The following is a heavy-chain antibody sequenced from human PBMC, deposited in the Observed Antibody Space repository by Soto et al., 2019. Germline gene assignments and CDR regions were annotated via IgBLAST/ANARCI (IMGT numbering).Heavy chain of an antibody. Sequence: GASVKVSCKVSGYTFTDLSIHWVRQVPGKGLEWMGGFDPEEDERIYAQQFQGRVTMTEDASTDTAYMEMSSLKSADTAVYYCASRRPSPYDGYWSRYPIDSWGQGTLVTVSS. CDR2: FDPEEDER. V-gene: IGHV1-24*01. CDR3: ASRRPSPYDGYWSRYPIDS. J-gene: IGHJ4*02. CDR1: GYTFTDLS. D-gene: IGHD2-8*02.